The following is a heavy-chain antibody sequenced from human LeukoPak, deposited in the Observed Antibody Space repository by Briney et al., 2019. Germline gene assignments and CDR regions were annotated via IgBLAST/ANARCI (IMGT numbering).Heavy chain of an antibody. V-gene: IGHV1-8*01. Sequence: ASVKVSCKASGYTFTSYDISWVRQATGQGLEWMGWLNPNSGNTGYAQKFQGRVTITRNTSISTAYMELSSLRSEDTAVYYCARASSPFSGKASDYWGQGTLVTVSS. D-gene: IGHD1-14*01. CDR2: LNPNSGNT. CDR3: ARASSPFSGKASDY. J-gene: IGHJ4*02. CDR1: GYTFTSYD.